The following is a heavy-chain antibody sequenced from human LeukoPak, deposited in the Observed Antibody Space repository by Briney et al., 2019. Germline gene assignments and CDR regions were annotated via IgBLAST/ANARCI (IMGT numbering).Heavy chain of an antibody. V-gene: IGHV3-7*01. CDR3: ASPTYYDILTGYPSPPGY. CDR2: IKQDGSEK. Sequence: GGSLRLSCAASGFTFSSYWMSWVRQAPGKGLEWVANIKQDGSEKYYVDSVKGRFTISRDNAKNSLYLQINSLRPEDTAVYYCASPTYYDILTGYPSPPGYWGQGTLLTVSS. J-gene: IGHJ4*02. D-gene: IGHD3-9*01. CDR1: GFTFSSYW.